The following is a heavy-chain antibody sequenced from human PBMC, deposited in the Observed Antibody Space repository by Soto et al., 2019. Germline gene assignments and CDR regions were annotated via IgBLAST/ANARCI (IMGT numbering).Heavy chain of an antibody. CDR2: INSDGRTT. CDR3: VRGYSGTYRIDF. D-gene: IGHD1-26*01. CDR1: GFTFSSYW. Sequence: PGGSLRLSCAASGFTFSSYWMHWVRQVPGKGLVWVSRINSDGRTTNYTDSVKGRFIISRDNAKSTVHLQMNSLRAEDTAVYYCVRGYSGTYRIDFWGQGDLVTVSS. J-gene: IGHJ4*02. V-gene: IGHV3-74*01.